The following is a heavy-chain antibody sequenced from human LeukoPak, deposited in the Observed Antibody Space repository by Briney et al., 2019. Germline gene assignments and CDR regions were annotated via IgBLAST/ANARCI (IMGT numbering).Heavy chain of an antibody. V-gene: IGHV4-34*01. J-gene: IGHJ5*02. D-gene: IGHD6-13*01. CDR3: ARGIAAAGPYNWFDP. Sequence: SETLSLTCAVYGGSFSGYYWSWIRQPPGKGLEWIGEINHSGSTNYNPSLKSRVTISVDTSKNQFSLKLRSVTAADTAVYYCARGIAAAGPYNWFDPWGQGTLVTVSS. CDR1: GGSFSGYY. CDR2: INHSGST.